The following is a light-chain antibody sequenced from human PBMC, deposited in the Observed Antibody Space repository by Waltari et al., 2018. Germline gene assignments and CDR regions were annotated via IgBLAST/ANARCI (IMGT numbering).Light chain of an antibody. CDR1: QGILTY. V-gene: IGKV1-39*01. Sequence: DIQMTQSPSSLSASVGDRITITCRASQGILTYLNWYQQKPGKAPDLLIYLTSILQSGVPSRFSGSGSGTDFTLTISSLQPEDFATYHCQQYSSYRAFGQGTTVEIK. CDR2: LTS. CDR3: QQYSSYRA. J-gene: IGKJ1*01.